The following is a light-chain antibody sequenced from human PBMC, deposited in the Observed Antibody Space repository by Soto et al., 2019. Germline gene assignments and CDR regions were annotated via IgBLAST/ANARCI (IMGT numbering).Light chain of an antibody. J-gene: IGLJ1*01. V-gene: IGLV4-69*01. Sequence: QLVLTQSPSASASLGASVKLTCTLSSGHSNHAIAWHQLQPEKGPRYLMKLNSDGSHTKGDGIPDRFSGSSSGAARYLTISILQSYDQAYYYSQTSDTGIVIFGAGTKVTVL. CDR2: LNSDGSH. CDR1: SGHSNHA. CDR3: QTSDTGIVI.